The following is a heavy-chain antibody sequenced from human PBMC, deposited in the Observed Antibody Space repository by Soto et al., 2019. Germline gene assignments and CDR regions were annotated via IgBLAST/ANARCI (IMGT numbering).Heavy chain of an antibody. CDR3: ARLLGQGYSSSWYPYYFDY. CDR1: GDSVSSNSAA. J-gene: IGHJ4*02. CDR2: TYYRSKWYN. Sequence: PSQTLSLTCAISGDSVSSNSAAWNWIRQSPSRGLEWLGRTYYRSKWYNDYAVSVKSRITINPDTSKNQFSLQLNSVTPEDTAVYYCARLLGQGYSSSWYPYYFDYWGQGTLVTVSS. D-gene: IGHD6-13*01. V-gene: IGHV6-1*01.